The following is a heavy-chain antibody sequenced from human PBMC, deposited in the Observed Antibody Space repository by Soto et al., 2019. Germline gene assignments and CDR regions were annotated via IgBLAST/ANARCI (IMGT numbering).Heavy chain of an antibody. CDR2: IYYSGPS. CDR3: ARGYSHYAQ. CDR1: GGSVSRDINF. Sequence: SETLSLTCTVSGGSVSRDINFWSWIRQPPGKGLEWIGYIYYSGPSRYNPSLESRVTISIDSSKNQVSLTLTSVTAADTAVYYCARGYSHYAQWGRGPFVTVSS. J-gene: IGHJ4*02. V-gene: IGHV4-61*01. D-gene: IGHD4-4*01.